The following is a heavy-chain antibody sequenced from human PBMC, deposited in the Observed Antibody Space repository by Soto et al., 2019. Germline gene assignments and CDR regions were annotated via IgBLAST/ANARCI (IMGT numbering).Heavy chain of an antibody. CDR2: VYYNGST. CDR1: GGSISSADYC. V-gene: IGHV4-30-4*01. CDR3: ARDWSRAYYPTWFDP. J-gene: IGHJ5*02. D-gene: IGHD3-22*01. Sequence: PSETLSLTCTVSGGSISSADYCWSWIRQPPGKGLEWIGYVYYNGSTYYNPSLKSRVTISVDTSKNQFSLKLNSVTVADTALYFCARDWSRAYYPTWFDPWGHGTLGTVAS.